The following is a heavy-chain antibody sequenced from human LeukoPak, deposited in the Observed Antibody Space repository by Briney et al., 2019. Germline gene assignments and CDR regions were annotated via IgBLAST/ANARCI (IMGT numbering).Heavy chain of an antibody. Sequence: SETLSLTCAVFGGSIRSNNLWSWVRQPPGKGLEWIGEIFHGGSTNYSPSLKSRVSLSLDKSKNQFSLRLTSVTAADTAVYYCAKSPIAADGIDYFQYWGQGTLVTVSS. CDR2: IFHGGST. V-gene: IGHV4-4*02. J-gene: IGHJ1*01. CDR3: AKSPIAADGIDYFQY. CDR1: GGSIRSNNL. D-gene: IGHD6-13*01.